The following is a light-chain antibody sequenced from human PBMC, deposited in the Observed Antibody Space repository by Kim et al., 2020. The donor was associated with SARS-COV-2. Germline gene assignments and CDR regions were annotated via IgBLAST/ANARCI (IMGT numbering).Light chain of an antibody. Sequence: EIVLTQSPGTLSLSPGERATLSCWASQSVSSSYLAWYHQKPGQAPRLLIFGASIRATGIPDRFSGSESGTDFTLTINKLEPEDSAVYYCQQYGSSPLTFGGGTKVEIK. CDR3: QQYGSSPLT. V-gene: IGKV3-20*01. CDR1: QSVSSSY. J-gene: IGKJ4*01. CDR2: GAS.